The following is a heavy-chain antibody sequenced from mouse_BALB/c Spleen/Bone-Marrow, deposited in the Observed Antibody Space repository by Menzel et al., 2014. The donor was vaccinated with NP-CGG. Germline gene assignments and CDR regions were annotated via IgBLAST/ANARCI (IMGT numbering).Heavy chain of an antibody. J-gene: IGHJ4*01. CDR1: GFTFTDYY. Sequence: EVKVVESGGGLVQPGGSLRLSCTTSGFTFTDYYMSWVRRPPGKALEWLAFIRNKANGYTTEYSASVKGRFTISRDNSQSILYLQMNTLRAEDSATYYCARFPMDYWGQGTSVTVSS. V-gene: IGHV7-3*02. CDR2: IRNKANGYTT. CDR3: ARFPMDY.